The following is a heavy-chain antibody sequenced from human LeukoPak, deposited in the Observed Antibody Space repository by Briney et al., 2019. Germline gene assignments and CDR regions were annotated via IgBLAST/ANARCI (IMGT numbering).Heavy chain of an antibody. D-gene: IGHD5-18*01. CDR2: ISGSGGST. Sequence: GGTLRLSCAASGFTFSSYGMSWVRQAPGKGLEWVSAISGSGGSTYYADSVKGRFTISRDNSKNTLYLQISSLKTEDTAVYYCTTISKYKGYSFDYWGQGTLVTVSS. CDR1: GFTFSSYG. V-gene: IGHV3-23*01. CDR3: TTISKYKGYSFDY. J-gene: IGHJ4*02.